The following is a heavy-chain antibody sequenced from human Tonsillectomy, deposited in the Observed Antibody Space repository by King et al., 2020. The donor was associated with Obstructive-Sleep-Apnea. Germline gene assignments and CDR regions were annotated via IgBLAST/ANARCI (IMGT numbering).Heavy chain of an antibody. CDR2: IIPMSGTS. J-gene: IGHJ6*02. V-gene: IGHV1-69*01. Sequence: VQLVESGAEVKKPGSSVTVSCKASGGTVTTDTISWVRQAPGQGLEWMGGIIPMSGTSHYAQKCQGRVISTADASTNIVFMQLNSLRSEDTAVYYCARDLTGMDVWGQGTSVAVSS. CDR1: GGTVTTDT. D-gene: IGHD3-9*01. CDR3: ARDLTGMDV.